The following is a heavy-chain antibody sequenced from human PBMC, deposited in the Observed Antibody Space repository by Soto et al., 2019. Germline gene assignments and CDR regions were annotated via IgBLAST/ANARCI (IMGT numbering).Heavy chain of an antibody. J-gene: IGHJ4*02. Sequence: EVQLVESGGGLVQPGGSLRLSCTTSGFTFGDYAMSWFRQAPGKGLEWVGFVRREVYGGTTEYAASVEGRFTISRDDSKSIGYLQMSSLQTDDTGVYYCTRGDAGDYWGQGTLVTVSS. CDR1: GFTFGDYA. V-gene: IGHV3-49*03. CDR2: VRREVYGGTT. CDR3: TRGDAGDY.